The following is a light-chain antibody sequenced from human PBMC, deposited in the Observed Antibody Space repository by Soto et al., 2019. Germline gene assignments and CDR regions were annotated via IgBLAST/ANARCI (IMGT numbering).Light chain of an antibody. V-gene: IGKV3-15*01. CDR1: QGIGDT. CDR2: DTS. J-gene: IGKJ4*01. Sequence: EVVLRHSPPSLSVSPAGGAALXGRASQGIGDTLAWYQHKPGQTPRLLIYDTSTRATGVPTRFSGSRSGAEFTLTINSLQSEDFAVYYCQPYNNWPLTFGGGTKVDIK. CDR3: QPYNNWPLT.